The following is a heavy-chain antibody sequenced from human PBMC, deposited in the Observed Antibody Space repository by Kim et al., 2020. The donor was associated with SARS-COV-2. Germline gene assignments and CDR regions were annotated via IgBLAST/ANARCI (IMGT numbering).Heavy chain of an antibody. Sequence: TYYSPSLKSRVTISVDTSKNQFSLKLSSVTAADTAVHYCARRYSYGSLDYWGQGTLVTVSS. CDR2: T. CDR3: ARRYSYGSLDY. D-gene: IGHD5-18*01. V-gene: IGHV4-31*02. J-gene: IGHJ4*02.